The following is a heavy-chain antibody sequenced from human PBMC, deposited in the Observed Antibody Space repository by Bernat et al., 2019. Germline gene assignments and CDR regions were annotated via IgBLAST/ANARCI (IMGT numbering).Heavy chain of an antibody. CDR3: ARDRFWSGPYYYYGMDV. V-gene: IGHV3-53*01. D-gene: IGHD3-3*01. Sequence: EVQLVESGGGLVQPGGSLRLSCAASGFTVSSNYMSWVRQAPGKGLEWVSVIYSGGSTYYADSVKGRFTISRDNSKNTLYLQMNSLRAEDTAMYYCARDRFWSGPYYYYGMDVWGQGTTVTVSS. CDR1: GFTVSSNY. J-gene: IGHJ6*02. CDR2: IYSGGST.